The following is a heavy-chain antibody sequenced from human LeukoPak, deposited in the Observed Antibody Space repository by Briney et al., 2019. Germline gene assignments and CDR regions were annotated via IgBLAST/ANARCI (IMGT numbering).Heavy chain of an antibody. V-gene: IGHV4-39*07. Sequence: SETLSLTCTVSGGSVSTSSYYWSWIRQPPGKGLEWIGEINHSGSTNYNPSLKSRVTISVDTSKNQFSLKLSSVTAADTAVYYCARGQAGVVKHYYYYGMDVWGQGTTVTVSS. CDR2: INHSGST. CDR3: ARGQAGVVKHYYYYGMDV. J-gene: IGHJ6*02. D-gene: IGHD3-3*01. CDR1: GGSVSTSSYY.